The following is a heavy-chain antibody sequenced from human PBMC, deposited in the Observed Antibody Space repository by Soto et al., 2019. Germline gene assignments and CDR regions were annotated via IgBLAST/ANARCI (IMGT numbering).Heavy chain of an antibody. D-gene: IGHD6-13*01. J-gene: IGHJ6*02. CDR2: ISGSGGST. V-gene: IGHV3-23*01. CDR1: GFTFSSYA. Sequence: PGGSLRLSCAASGFTFSSYAMSWVRQAPGKGLEWVSAISGSGGSTYYADSVKGRFTISRDNSKNTLYLQMNSLRAEDTAVYYCAKSFYSSPAGDRYYYGMDVWGQGTTVTVSS. CDR3: AKSFYSSPAGDRYYYGMDV.